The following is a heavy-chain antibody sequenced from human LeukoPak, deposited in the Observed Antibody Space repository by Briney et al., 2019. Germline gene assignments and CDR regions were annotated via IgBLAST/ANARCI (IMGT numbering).Heavy chain of an antibody. V-gene: IGHV4-30-2*01. J-gene: IGHJ2*01. D-gene: IGHD3-10*01. Sequence: SETLSLTCAVSGGSISSGGYSWSWIRQPPGKGLEWIGYIYHSGSTYYNPSLKSRVTISVDRSKNQFSLKLTSVTAADTAVYYCARAVVRGVIPPYFDLWGRGTLVTVSS. CDR2: IYHSGST. CDR1: GGSISSGGYS. CDR3: ARAVVRGVIPPYFDL.